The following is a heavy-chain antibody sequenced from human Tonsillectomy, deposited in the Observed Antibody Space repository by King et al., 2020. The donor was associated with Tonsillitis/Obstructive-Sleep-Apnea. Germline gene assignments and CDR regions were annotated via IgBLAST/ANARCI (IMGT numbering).Heavy chain of an antibody. J-gene: IGHJ4*02. Sequence: VQLVQFGVEVKKPGESLRISCKGSGYSFTSYWISWVRQMPGKGLEWMGRIDPSDSYTNYSPSFQGHVTISADKSISTAYRQWSSLKASDTAMYYCARGGILSAGAPDFWGQGTLVTVSS. CDR3: ARGGILSAGAPDF. D-gene: IGHD6-13*01. V-gene: IGHV5-10-1*01. CDR1: GYSFTSYW. CDR2: IDPSDSYT.